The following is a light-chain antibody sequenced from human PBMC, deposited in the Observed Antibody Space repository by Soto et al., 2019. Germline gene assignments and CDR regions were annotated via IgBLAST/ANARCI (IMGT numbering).Light chain of an antibody. CDR1: HSVFDXSCKKNL. J-gene: IGKJ1*01. Sequence: DIGMTQSPDSLAVSVGERATINCKTTHSVFDXSCKKNLLAWYQQKPGQAPRLLIYGASTRATGISARFSGSGSGTEFTLTISSLQSEDFGVYHCQQYHNWWTFGQGTKVDIK. V-gene: IGKV4-1*01. CDR2: GAS. CDR3: QQYHNWWT.